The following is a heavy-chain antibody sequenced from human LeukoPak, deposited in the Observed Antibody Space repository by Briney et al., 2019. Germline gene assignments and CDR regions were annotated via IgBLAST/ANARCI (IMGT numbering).Heavy chain of an antibody. CDR1: GYTFTGYY. CDR2: INPNSGGT. J-gene: IGHJ4*02. CDR3: AAGGMVEMATSSPFDY. V-gene: IGHV1-2*02. D-gene: IGHD5-24*01. Sequence: ASVKVSCKASGYTFTGYYMHWVRQAPGQGLEWMGWINPNSGGTNYAQKFQGRVTMTRDTSISTAYMELSRLRSDDTAVYYCAAGGMVEMATSSPFDYWGRGTLVTVSS.